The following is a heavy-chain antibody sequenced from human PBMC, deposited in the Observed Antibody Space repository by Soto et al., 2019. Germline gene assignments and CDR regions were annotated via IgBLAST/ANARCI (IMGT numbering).Heavy chain of an antibody. D-gene: IGHD5-18*01. CDR2: IDPSVSYT. CDR3: ARHGGIPLWLLLAHSHYCGTDN. Sequence: PGESLKISCKGSGYSFTSYWISWVRQMPGKGLEWMGRIDPSVSYTNYSPSFQGHVTISADKSISTAYLQWCSLKASDTAMYYCARHGGIPLWLLLAHSHYCGTDNWGQGTTVTVSS. V-gene: IGHV5-10-1*01. CDR1: GYSFTSYW. J-gene: IGHJ6*01.